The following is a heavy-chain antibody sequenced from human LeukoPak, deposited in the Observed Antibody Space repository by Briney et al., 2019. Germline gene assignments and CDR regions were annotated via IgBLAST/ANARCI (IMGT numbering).Heavy chain of an antibody. D-gene: IGHD5-18*01. CDR3: ARVWLAFDY. CDR2: INHSGST. V-gene: IGHV4-34*01. Sequence: SETLSLTCAVYGGTFSGYYWSWIRQPPGKGLEWIGEINHSGSTNYNPSLKSRVTISVDTSKNQFSLKLSSVTAADTAVYYCARVWLAFDYWGQGTLVTVSS. CDR1: GGTFSGYY. J-gene: IGHJ4*02.